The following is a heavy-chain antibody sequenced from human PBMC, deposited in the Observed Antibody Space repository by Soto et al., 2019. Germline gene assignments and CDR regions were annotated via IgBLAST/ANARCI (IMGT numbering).Heavy chain of an antibody. Sequence: QLQLQESGPGLVKPSETLSLTCTVSGGSISNSSYYWGWIRQPPGKGLQWIGSIYYSGSTYYNPSPKSRVTISVDTSKNQFSLKLSSVTAADTAVYYCARWGLDIVIVVASSGGMDVWGDGTTVTVSS. CDR3: ARWGLDIVIVVASSGGMDV. CDR1: GGSISNSSYY. D-gene: IGHD2-15*01. CDR2: IYYSGST. V-gene: IGHV4-39*01. J-gene: IGHJ6*04.